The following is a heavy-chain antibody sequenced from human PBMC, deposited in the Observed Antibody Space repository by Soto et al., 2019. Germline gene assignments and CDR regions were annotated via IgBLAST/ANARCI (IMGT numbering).Heavy chain of an antibody. CDR3: STKGRVSGSSSFGMEV. J-gene: IGHJ6*02. CDR1: GHTFNTSG. V-gene: IGHV3-30*03. Sequence: GTLRLSREAYGHTFNTSGTHWVRQAPDKRREWVAVISYDGNTQYYRDSVKRRFTISRDNTKSTLDLQMDSLKPEDPSVYYCSTKGRVSGSSSFGMEVWGPATSVTV. CDR2: ISYDGNTQ. D-gene: IGHD2-8*01.